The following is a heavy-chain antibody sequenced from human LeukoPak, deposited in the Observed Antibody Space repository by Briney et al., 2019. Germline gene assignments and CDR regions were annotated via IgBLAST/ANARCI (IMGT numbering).Heavy chain of an antibody. CDR3: ARVGASSSWEQFDY. Sequence: SETLSLTCTVSGGSISSYYWSWIRQPPGKGLEWIGYIYYSGSTNYNPSLKSRVTISVDTSKNQFSLKLSSVTAADTAVYYCARVGASSSWEQFDYWGQGTLVTVSP. CDR1: GGSISSYY. CDR2: IYYSGST. V-gene: IGHV4-59*01. J-gene: IGHJ4*02. D-gene: IGHD6-13*01.